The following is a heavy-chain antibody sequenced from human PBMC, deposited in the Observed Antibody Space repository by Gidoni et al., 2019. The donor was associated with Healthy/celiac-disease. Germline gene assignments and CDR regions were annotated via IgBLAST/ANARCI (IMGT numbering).Heavy chain of an antibody. D-gene: IGHD3-22*01. J-gene: IGHJ4*02. V-gene: IGHV4-34*01. CDR2: INHSGST. Sequence: QVQLQQWGAGLLKPSETLSLTCAVYGGSFSGYYWSWIRQPPGKGLEWIGEINHSGSTNYNPSLKSRVTISVDTSKNQFSLKLSSVPAADTAVYYCARVAPFRARTMIVVATGGIDYWGQGTLVTVSS. CDR3: ARVAPFRARTMIVVATGGIDY. CDR1: GGSFSGYY.